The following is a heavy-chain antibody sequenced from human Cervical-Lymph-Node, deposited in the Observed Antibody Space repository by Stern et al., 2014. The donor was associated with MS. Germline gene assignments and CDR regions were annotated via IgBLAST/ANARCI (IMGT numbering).Heavy chain of an antibody. Sequence: HLRESGGGVVQPGTSLRLSCAASGFTFRSYGMHWVRQAPGKGLEWVALVWYDGSTAYYRNSVKGRFTISRDNSNNTLFLQMNSLTAEDTAVYYCARGHIPYAYNYLFDYWGQGTLVTVSS. J-gene: IGHJ4*02. CDR3: ARGHIPYAYNYLFDY. CDR1: GFTFRSYG. CDR2: VWYDGSTA. V-gene: IGHV3-33*01. D-gene: IGHD5-24*01.